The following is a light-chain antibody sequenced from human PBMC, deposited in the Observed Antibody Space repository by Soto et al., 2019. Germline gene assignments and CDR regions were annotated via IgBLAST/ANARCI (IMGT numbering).Light chain of an antibody. CDR1: QSLSSN. V-gene: IGKV3-15*01. CDR3: HHYNNWPPRNT. J-gene: IGKJ2*01. Sequence: LTQSPGTLSWSRRERACRCSGVSQSLSSNLVWYLQKPGQAPTLLIYDTSTRATNVPATFTGSGSETEFTLTISGLQSEDFGIYYCHHYNNWPPRNTFGQGTKVDI. CDR2: DTS.